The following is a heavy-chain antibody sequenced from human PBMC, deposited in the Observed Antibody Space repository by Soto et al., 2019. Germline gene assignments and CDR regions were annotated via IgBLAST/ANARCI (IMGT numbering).Heavy chain of an antibody. CDR2: IWDDGSNK. CDR3: AIDVLWFGVVKTTTYGMDV. Sequence: GGSLRLPCAASGFTVSSDGMHWVLQAPGKGLEWLAVIWDDGSNKDDADCVKGRFTISRDNSMNTMYLQMNSLIAEDTAVYYCAIDVLWFGVVKTTTYGMDVWGQGTTVTVSS. J-gene: IGHJ6*02. V-gene: IGHV3-33*01. CDR1: GFTVSSDG. D-gene: IGHD3-3*01.